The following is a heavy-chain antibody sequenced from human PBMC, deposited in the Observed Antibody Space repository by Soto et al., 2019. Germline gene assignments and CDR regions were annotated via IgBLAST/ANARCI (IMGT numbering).Heavy chain of an antibody. Sequence: PGGSLRLSCAASGFTFSSYGMHWVRQAPGKGLEWVAVISYDGSNKYYADSVKGRFTISRDNSKNTLYLQMNSLRAEDTAVYYCARTTTKLELSYYFDYWGQGTLVTVSS. V-gene: IGHV3-30*03. CDR3: ARTTTKLELSYYFDY. CDR2: ISYDGSNK. J-gene: IGHJ4*02. CDR1: GFTFSSYG. D-gene: IGHD1-7*01.